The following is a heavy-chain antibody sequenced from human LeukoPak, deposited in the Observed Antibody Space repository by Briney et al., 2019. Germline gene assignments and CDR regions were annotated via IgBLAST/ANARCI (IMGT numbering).Heavy chain of an antibody. D-gene: IGHD2-2*01. J-gene: IGHJ4*02. Sequence: ASVKVSCKAPGYTFTGDYMHWVRQAPGQGLEWMGWINPNSGGTNYAQKFQGRVTMTRDTSISTAYMELSRLRSDDTAVYYCARYKSTHQLPFGYWGQGTPVTVSS. CDR2: INPNSGGT. V-gene: IGHV1-2*02. CDR3: ARYKSTHQLPFGY. CDR1: GYTFTGDY.